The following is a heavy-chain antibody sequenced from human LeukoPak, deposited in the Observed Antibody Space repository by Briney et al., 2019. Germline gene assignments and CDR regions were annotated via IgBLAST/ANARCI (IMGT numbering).Heavy chain of an antibody. CDR3: ARVSRLRRHIVVVPAAMQDSDYDSSGQPLAY. CDR2: MNPNSGNT. V-gene: IGHV1-8*01. J-gene: IGHJ4*02. D-gene: IGHD2-2*01. Sequence: ASVKVSCKASGYTFTSYDINWVRQATGEGLEWMGWMNPNSGNTGYAQKFQGRVTMTRSTSISTAYMELSSLRSEDTAVYYCARVSRLRRHIVVVPAAMQDSDYDSSGQPLAYWGQGTLVTVSS. CDR1: GYTFTSYD.